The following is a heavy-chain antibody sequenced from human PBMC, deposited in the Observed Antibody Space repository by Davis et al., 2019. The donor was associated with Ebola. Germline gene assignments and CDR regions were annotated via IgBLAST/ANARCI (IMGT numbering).Heavy chain of an antibody. J-gene: IGHJ4*02. V-gene: IGHV3-53*01. CDR3: AKVRDDY. Sequence: GGSLRLSCAASGFTVSSNYMSWVRQAPGKVLEWVSLIYSGGSTYYADSVKGRFTISRDNSKNTLYLQMNSLRAEDTAVYYCAKVRDDYWGQGTLVTVSS. CDR2: IYSGGST. CDR1: GFTVSSNY.